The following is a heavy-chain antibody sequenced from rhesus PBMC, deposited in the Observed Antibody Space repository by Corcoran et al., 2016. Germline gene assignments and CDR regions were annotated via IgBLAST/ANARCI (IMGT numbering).Heavy chain of an antibody. Sequence: QVTLKESGPALVKPTQTLTLTCTFSGFSLSTSGMGVGWIRQPPGQALEWLASIYWEDDKYLRTTLKSSLTISKVTTKNQVIRTMTNMYPVDTATYYCARHTRHYDGSGYYYRHFDYWGQGVLVTVSS. J-gene: IGHJ4*01. D-gene: IGHD3-28*01. CDR3: ARHTRHYDGSGYYYRHFDY. V-gene: IGHV2S1*01. CDR2: IYWEDDK. CDR1: GFSLSTSGMG.